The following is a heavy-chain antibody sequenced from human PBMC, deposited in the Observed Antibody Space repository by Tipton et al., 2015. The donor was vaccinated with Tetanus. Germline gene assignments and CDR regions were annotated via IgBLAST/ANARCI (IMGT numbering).Heavy chain of an antibody. CDR2: INHSGNT. V-gene: IGHV4-34*01. D-gene: IGHD1-1*01. CDR1: GASFSDYY. J-gene: IGHJ6*02. Sequence: TLSLTCAVYGASFSDYYWSWIRQAPGKGLEWIGEINHSGNTNHNPSLKSRVTLSVDTSKNQFSLKLNSVTAADTAMYYCVTVNFPSFYLYGTDVWGQGATVTVSS. CDR3: VTVNFPSFYLYGTDV.